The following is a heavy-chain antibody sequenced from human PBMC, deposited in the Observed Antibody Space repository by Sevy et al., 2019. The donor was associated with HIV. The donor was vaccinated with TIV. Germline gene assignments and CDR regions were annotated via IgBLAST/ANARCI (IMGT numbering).Heavy chain of an antibody. Sequence: GGSLRLCCAASGFSVSSYYMSWVRQAPGKGLEWVSLIYAVSSTYFADSVRGRFTISRDSSKNTLYLQMNSLRADDTAVYYCAKESGYSPSPGAFDIWGQGTMVTVSS. CDR3: AKESGYSPSPGAFDI. CDR2: IYAVSST. D-gene: IGHD5-12*01. V-gene: IGHV3-53*01. CDR1: GFSVSSYY. J-gene: IGHJ3*02.